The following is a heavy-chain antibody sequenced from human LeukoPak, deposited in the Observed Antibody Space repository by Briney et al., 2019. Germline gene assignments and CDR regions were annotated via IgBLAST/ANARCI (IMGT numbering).Heavy chain of an antibody. CDR3: ARDVGYGFYV. J-gene: IGHJ6*02. V-gene: IGHV3-74*01. CDR2: VKKDQSVR. Sequence: GGSLRLSCAASGFNISRQWMHWVRQATGKGVVWVSHVKKDQSVRNYADYVKGRLTISRENEKNTLYMQMNSLRGEDTAVYYCARDVGYGFYVSGQGTTVTVSS. CDR1: GFNISRQW. D-gene: IGHD1-26*01.